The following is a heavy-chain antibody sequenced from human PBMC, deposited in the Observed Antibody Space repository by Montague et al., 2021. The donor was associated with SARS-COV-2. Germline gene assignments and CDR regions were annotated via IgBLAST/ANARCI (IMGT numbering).Heavy chain of an antibody. V-gene: IGHV4-39*01. Sequence: SETLSLTCNVSGDSITNTHYFWVCIRQPPGKALEWIISIYHNGKTYYNPTLERRVLMCIDTSQNQFSLRLSSVIAPVTAVYYCAVEVKYFFDNWGQGFLVSVSS. D-gene: IGHD3-22*01. J-gene: IGHJ4*02. CDR1: GDSITNTHYF. CDR2: IYHNGKT. CDR3: AVEVKYFFDN.